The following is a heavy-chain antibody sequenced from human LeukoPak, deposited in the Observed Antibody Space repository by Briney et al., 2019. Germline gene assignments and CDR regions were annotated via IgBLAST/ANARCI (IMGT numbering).Heavy chain of an antibody. CDR1: GGSFSGYY. CDR3: ARGRRLVGYYYYGMDV. Sequence: SETLSLTCAVYGGSFSGYYWSWIRQPPGKGLEWIGEINHSGSTNYNPSLKSRVTISVDTSKNQFSLKLSSVTAADTAVYYCARGRRLVGYYYYGMDVWGKGTTVTVSS. J-gene: IGHJ6*04. D-gene: IGHD1-26*01. V-gene: IGHV4-34*01. CDR2: INHSGST.